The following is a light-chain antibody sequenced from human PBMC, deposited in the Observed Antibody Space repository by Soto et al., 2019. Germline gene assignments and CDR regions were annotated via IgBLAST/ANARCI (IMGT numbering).Light chain of an antibody. CDR3: QQRSKWPVT. CDR2: DAS. J-gene: IGKJ3*01. Sequence: EIVLTQSPDTLSLSPGERAIFSCRTSQSIGSTLAWYQHKPGQAPRLLIYDASKRATGIPARFSGSGSGTDFTLTISSLEPEDSAVYFCQQRSKWPVTFGPGTTVDIK. V-gene: IGKV3-11*01. CDR1: QSIGST.